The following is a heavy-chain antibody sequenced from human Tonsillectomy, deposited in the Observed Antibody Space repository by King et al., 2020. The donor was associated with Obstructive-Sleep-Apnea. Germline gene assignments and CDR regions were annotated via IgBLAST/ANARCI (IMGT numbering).Heavy chain of an antibody. CDR2: IFYSGST. J-gene: IGHJ4*02. V-gene: IGHV4-31*03. D-gene: IGHD1-26*01. CDR1: GGSISSGGYY. Sequence: QLQESGPGLVKPSQTLSLTCTVSGGSISSGGYYWSWIRQHPGKGLEWIGYIFYSGSTFSNPSLKGRVTISVDTSKNQFSLKLSSVTAADTAVYYCARAGSWETVPDFDYWGQGTLVTVSS. CDR3: ARAGSWETVPDFDY.